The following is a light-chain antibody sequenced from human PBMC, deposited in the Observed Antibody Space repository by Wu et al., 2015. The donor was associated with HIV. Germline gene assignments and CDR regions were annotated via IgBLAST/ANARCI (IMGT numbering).Light chain of an antibody. CDR2: GAS. Sequence: EIVMTQSPATLSVSPGERATLSCNSSQSITKNLAWYQQKPGQAPRLLIYGASSRATDVPARFSGSGSGTEFTLTISSMQSDDIAVYYCQQYDNWPPLTFGGGTKVEIK. J-gene: IGKJ4*01. CDR1: QSITKN. CDR3: QQYDNWPPLT. V-gene: IGKV3-15*01.